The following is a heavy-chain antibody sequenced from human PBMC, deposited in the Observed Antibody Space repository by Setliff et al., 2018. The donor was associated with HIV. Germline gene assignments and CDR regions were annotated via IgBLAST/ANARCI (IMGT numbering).Heavy chain of an antibody. Sequence: GGSLRLSCAASGFTVSSNYMSWVRQAPGKGLQWVSVIYRGGSTYYADSVKGRFTISRDNSKNTLHLQLNSLRPEDSAVYYCARDWTQGGDFDIWGQGIMVTVSS. CDR3: ARDWTQGGDFDI. D-gene: IGHD2-21*01. J-gene: IGHJ3*02. CDR1: GFTVSSNY. V-gene: IGHV3-66*02. CDR2: IYRGGST.